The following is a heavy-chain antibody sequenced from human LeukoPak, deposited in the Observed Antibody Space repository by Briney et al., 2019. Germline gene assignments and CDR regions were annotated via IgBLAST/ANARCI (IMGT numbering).Heavy chain of an antibody. V-gene: IGHV2-70*04. CDR2: IDWDDDK. J-gene: IGHJ4*02. CDR3: ARWGRSGLDY. Sequence: SGPALVKPTQTLTLTCTFSGFSLSTSGMRVSWIRQPPGKALEWLARIDWDDDKFYSTSLKTRLTISKDTSKNQVVLTMTNMDPVDTATYCCARWGRSGLDYWGQGTLVTVSS. CDR1: GFSLSTSGMR. D-gene: IGHD3-22*01.